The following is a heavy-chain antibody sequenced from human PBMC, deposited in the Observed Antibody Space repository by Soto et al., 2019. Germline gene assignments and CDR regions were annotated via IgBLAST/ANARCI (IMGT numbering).Heavy chain of an antibody. CDR1: GFTFSSYW. CDR2: IKQDGSEK. J-gene: IGHJ3*02. V-gene: IGHV3-7*01. Sequence: GGSLRLSCAASGFTFSSYWMSWVRQAPGKGLEWVANIKQDGSEKYYVDSVKGRFTISRDNAKNSLYLQMNSLRAEDTAVYYCARDMLLGYCSSTSCYPSRGAFDIWGQGTMVTVSS. D-gene: IGHD2-2*03. CDR3: ARDMLLGYCSSTSCYPSRGAFDI.